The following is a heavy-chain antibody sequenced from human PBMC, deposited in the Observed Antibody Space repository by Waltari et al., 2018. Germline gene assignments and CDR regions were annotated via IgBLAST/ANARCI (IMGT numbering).Heavy chain of an antibody. Sequence: EVQLVESGGGLVQPGGSLRLSCAASGFTFSSYSMTWVRQAPGKGLEWVSYISSSSGTIYYADSVKGRFTISRDNAKNSLYLQMNSLRAEDTAVYYCARGGYSSSSWDYWGQGTLVTVSS. D-gene: IGHD6-6*01. V-gene: IGHV3-48*04. CDR2: ISSSSGTI. CDR1: GFTFSSYS. CDR3: ARGGYSSSSWDY. J-gene: IGHJ4*02.